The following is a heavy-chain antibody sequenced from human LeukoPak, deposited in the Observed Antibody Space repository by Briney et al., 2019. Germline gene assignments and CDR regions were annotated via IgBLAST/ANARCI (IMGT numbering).Heavy chain of an antibody. V-gene: IGHV3-11*01. CDR3: AKSVTTVTGETDY. CDR2: ISSSGSTI. Sequence: LSLTCTVSGGSMSSYYMSWIRQAPGKGLEWVSYISSSGSTIYYADSVKGRFTISRDNSRNTLYLQMNSLRAEDTAVYYCAKSVTTVTGETDYWGQGTLVTVSS. D-gene: IGHD4-17*01. J-gene: IGHJ4*02. CDR1: GGSMSSYY.